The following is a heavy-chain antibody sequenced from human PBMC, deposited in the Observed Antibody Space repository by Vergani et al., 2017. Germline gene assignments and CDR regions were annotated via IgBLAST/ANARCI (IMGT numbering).Heavy chain of an antibody. CDR2: INPSGGST. Sequence: QVQLVQSGAEVKKPGASVKVSCKASGYTFTSYYMHWVRQAPGQGLEWMGIINPSGGSTSYAQKFQGRVTMTRDTSTSTVYMELSSLRSDDTAVYYCARLSYDTTPYLQGGYDCWGQGTLVSVSS. D-gene: IGHD3-22*01. V-gene: IGHV1-46*01. CDR1: GYTFTSYY. CDR3: ARLSYDTTPYLQGGYDC. J-gene: IGHJ4*02.